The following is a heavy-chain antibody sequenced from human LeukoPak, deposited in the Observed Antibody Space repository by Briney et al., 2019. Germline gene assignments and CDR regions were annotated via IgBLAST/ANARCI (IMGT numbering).Heavy chain of an antibody. J-gene: IGHJ3*02. D-gene: IGHD3-22*01. Sequence: TGGSLRLSCAASGFTFSDYCMSWIRQAPGKGLECVSYISSSSSYTNYADSVKGRFTISRDNAKNSLYLQMNSLRAEDTAVYYCARGRYDSSGYNAFDIWGQGTMVTVSS. CDR2: ISSSSSYT. CDR3: ARGRYDSSGYNAFDI. V-gene: IGHV3-11*05. CDR1: GFTFSDYC.